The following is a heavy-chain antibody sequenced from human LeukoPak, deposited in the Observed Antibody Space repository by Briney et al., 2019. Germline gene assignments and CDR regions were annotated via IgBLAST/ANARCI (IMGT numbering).Heavy chain of an antibody. CDR3: ATDLYYYGSGSYIPHYFDY. CDR2: IIPIFGTA. CDR1: GGTFSSYA. V-gene: IGHV1-69*13. Sequence: VASVKVSCKASGGTFSSYAISWVRQAPGQGLEWMGGIIPIFGTANYAQKFRGRVTITADESTSTAYMELSSLRSEDTAVYYCATDLYYYGSGSYIPHYFDYWGQGTLVTVSS. J-gene: IGHJ4*02. D-gene: IGHD3-10*01.